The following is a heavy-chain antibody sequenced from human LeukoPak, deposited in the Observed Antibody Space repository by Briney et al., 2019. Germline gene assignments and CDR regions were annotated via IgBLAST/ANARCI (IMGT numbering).Heavy chain of an antibody. CDR1: GYTFTSYD. J-gene: IGHJ6*03. Sequence: ASVKVSCKASGYTFTSYDINWVRQATGQGLEWMGWMNPNSGNTGYAQKFRGRVTMTRNTSISTAYMELSSLRSEDTAVYYCARGVGCSGGSCYHYYMDVWGKGTTVTVSS. D-gene: IGHD2-15*01. CDR3: ARGVGCSGGSCYHYYMDV. CDR2: MNPNSGNT. V-gene: IGHV1-8*01.